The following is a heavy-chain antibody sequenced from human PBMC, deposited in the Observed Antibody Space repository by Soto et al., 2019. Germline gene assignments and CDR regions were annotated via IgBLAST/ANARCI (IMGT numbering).Heavy chain of an antibody. D-gene: IGHD6-13*01. CDR3: AKYLAAAGTRPLDY. CDR2: ISSSGGTV. CDR1: GFSFSDNY. Sequence: GGSLRLSXAASGFSFSDNYMSWARQAPGKGLQWVSYISSSGGTVYYADSVKGRFTISRDNAKNSLYLQMNSLRAEDTAVYYCAKYLAAAGTRPLDYWGQGTLVTVSS. V-gene: IGHV3-11*01. J-gene: IGHJ4*02.